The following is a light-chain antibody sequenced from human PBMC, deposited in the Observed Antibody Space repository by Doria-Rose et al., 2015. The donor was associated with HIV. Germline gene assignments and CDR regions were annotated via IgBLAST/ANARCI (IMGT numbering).Light chain of an antibody. Sequence: GDRVTITCRASQDIYTSLAWYQQKPGTAPKLLIFDASSLESGVPSRISGSGSGTDFTLTISSLQPEDFATFYCQQFYTFPHTFGQGTRLEIK. CDR1: QDIYTS. CDR3: QQFYTFPHT. V-gene: IGKV1-13*02. CDR2: DAS. J-gene: IGKJ5*01.